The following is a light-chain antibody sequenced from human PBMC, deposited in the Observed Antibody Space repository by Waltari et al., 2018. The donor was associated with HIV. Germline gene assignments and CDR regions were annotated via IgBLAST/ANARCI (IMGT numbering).Light chain of an antibody. CDR2: DVT. CDR3: CSYAGIESSEV. V-gene: IGLV2-23*02. CDR1: SSHIGANNY. J-gene: IGLJ2*01. Sequence: QSALTQPASVSGSPGQSITISCPGTSSHIGANNYVSWYQQHPGKSPKLIISDVTKRPSGVSHRLSGTKSGNTASLTISGLQAEDEADYHCCSYAGIESSEVFGGGTKLTVL.